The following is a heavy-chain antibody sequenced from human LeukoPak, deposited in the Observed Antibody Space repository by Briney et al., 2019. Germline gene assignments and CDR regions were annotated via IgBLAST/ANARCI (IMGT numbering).Heavy chain of an antibody. CDR1: GFTFSSYS. CDR2: IRSSTTYV. D-gene: IGHD3-22*01. CDR3: ARDSLTMIVGRQKRGLDY. V-gene: IGHV3-21*01. Sequence: GGSLRLSCAASGFTFSSYSMNWVRQAPGKGLEWVSSIRSSTTYVYYADSVKGRFTISRDNAKNSLYLQMNSPRAEDTAVYYCARDSLTMIVGRQKRGLDYWGQGTLVTVSS. J-gene: IGHJ4*02.